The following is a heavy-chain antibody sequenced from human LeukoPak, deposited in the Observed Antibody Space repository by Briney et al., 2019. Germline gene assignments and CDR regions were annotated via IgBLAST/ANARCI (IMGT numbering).Heavy chain of an antibody. J-gene: IGHJ3*02. V-gene: IGHV1-8*03. D-gene: IGHD3-9*01. CDR2: MNPNSGNT. Sequence: ASVKVSCKASGYTFTSYDINWVRQATGQGLEWMGWMNPNSGNTGYAQKFQGRVTITRNTSISTAYMELSSLRSEDTAVYYCARGISRYFDLDKDAFDIWGQGTMVTVSS. CDR3: ARGISRYFDLDKDAFDI. CDR1: GYTFTSYD.